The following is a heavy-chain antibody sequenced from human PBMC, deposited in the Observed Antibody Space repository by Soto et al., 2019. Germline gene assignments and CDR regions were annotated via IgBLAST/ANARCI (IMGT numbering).Heavy chain of an antibody. V-gene: IGHV1-69*02. Sequence: QVQLVQSGAEVKKPGSSVKVSCKASGGTFSSSTISWVRQAPGQGLEWMGRSSPILVIANYAQKCQGRVTLTAGKSTSTAYMELSSLRDEDTAVYYCARDPVPAAMPWWFDPWGQGTLVTVSS. CDR1: GGTFSSST. D-gene: IGHD2-2*01. CDR2: SSPILVIA. CDR3: ARDPVPAAMPWWFDP. J-gene: IGHJ5*02.